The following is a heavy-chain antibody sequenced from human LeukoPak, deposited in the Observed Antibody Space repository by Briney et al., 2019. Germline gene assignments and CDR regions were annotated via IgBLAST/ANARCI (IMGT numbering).Heavy chain of an antibody. D-gene: IGHD2-2*01. V-gene: IGHV4-30-2*01. Sequence: SQTLSLTCAVPGGSISSDGYSWSWIRQPPGKGLEWIGYIYYSGSTYYNPSLKSRVTISVDRSKTQFSLKLSSVTAADTAVYYCARERSTYAGAPENWFDPWGQGILVTVSS. CDR3: ARERSTYAGAPENWFDP. CDR2: IYYSGST. CDR1: GGSISSDGYS. J-gene: IGHJ5*02.